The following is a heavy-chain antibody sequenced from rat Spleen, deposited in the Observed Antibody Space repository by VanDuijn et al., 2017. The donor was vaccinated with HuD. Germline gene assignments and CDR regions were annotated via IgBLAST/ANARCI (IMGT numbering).Heavy chain of an antibody. V-gene: IGHV5-58*01. CDR3: TREEQLYWYFDF. D-gene: IGHD1-2*01. CDR2: ISSSGYST. Sequence: EVQLAETGGGLVQPGRSLKLSCVASGFTFSRYWMYWVRQAPGKGLEWVSSISSSGYSTYYRDSVRGRFTISRDDAKSTLSLQMNSLRSEDTATYYCTREEQLYWYFDFWGPGTMVTVSS. CDR1: GFTFSRYW. J-gene: IGHJ1*01.